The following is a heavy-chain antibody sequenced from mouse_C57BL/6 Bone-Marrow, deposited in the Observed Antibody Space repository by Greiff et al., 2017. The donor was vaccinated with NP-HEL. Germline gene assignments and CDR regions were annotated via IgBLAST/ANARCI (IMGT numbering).Heavy chain of an antibody. D-gene: IGHD2-14*01. CDR3: ARGGYGGVY. V-gene: IGHV3-6*01. Sequence: EVQLQESGPGLVKPSQSLSLTCSVTGYSITSGYSWNWIRQFPGNKLEWMGYISYDGSNNYNPSLKNRISITRDTSKNQFFLKLNSVTTEDTATYYCARGGYGGVYWGQGTTLTVSS. CDR2: ISYDGSN. J-gene: IGHJ2*01. CDR1: GYSITSGYS.